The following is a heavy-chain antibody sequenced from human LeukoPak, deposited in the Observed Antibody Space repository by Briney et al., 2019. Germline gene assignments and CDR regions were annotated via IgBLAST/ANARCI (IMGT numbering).Heavy chain of an antibody. CDR1: GFTFSSYA. Sequence: GGSLRLSCAASGFTFSSYAMHWVRQAPGKGLKWVAVISYDGSNKYYADSVKGRFTISRDNSKNTLYLQMNSLRAEDTAVYYCARTDGYSTVTASLGYWGQGTLVTVSS. D-gene: IGHD4-17*01. CDR3: ARTDGYSTVTASLGY. CDR2: ISYDGSNK. J-gene: IGHJ4*02. V-gene: IGHV3-30*04.